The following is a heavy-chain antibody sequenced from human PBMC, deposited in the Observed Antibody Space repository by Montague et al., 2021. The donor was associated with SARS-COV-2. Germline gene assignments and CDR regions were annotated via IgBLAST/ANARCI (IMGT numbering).Heavy chain of an antibody. Sequence: SETLSLTCSVSGDSISSYYWSWIRQSPGRGLDWIGHIYYTGSAKYNPSLKSRVSISVDTSRRQFSLKLSSVTAADTAVYYCARDSDYYDSSAGYYYGMDVWGQGTTVTVSS. CDR2: IYYTGSA. D-gene: IGHD3-22*01. CDR3: ARDSDYYDSSAGYYYGMDV. CDR1: GDSISSYY. V-gene: IGHV4-59*01. J-gene: IGHJ6*02.